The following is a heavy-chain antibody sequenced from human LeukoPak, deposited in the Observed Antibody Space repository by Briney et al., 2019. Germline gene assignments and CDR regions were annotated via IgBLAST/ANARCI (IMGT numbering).Heavy chain of an antibody. D-gene: IGHD6-13*01. J-gene: IGHJ4*02. CDR3: ARIAAAGNFDY. CDR2: IYYSGST. Sequence: SETLSLTCTVSGGSISSGSYYWGWIRQPPGKGLEWIGSIYYSGSTYYNPSLKSRVTISVDTSKNQFSLKLSSVTAADTAVYYCARIAAAGNFDYWGQGTLVTVSS. CDR1: GGSISSGSYY. V-gene: IGHV4-39*01.